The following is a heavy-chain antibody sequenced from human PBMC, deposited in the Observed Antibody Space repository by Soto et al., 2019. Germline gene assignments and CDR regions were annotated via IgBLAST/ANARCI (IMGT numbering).Heavy chain of an antibody. Sequence: GGSLRLSCAASGFSFGNYAMNWVRQAPGKGLEWVSTINGGGLSTYYADSVRGRFTISRDNSKNTLYLQVNSLRADDTAVYYCTKRGLGITGFKPFDYWGQGTLVTVSS. CDR1: GFSFGNYA. V-gene: IGHV3-23*01. CDR3: TKRGLGITGFKPFDY. J-gene: IGHJ4*02. D-gene: IGHD1-20*01. CDR2: INGGGLST.